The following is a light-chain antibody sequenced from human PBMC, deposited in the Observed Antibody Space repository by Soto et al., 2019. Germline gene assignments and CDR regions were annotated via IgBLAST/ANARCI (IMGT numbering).Light chain of an antibody. CDR3: SSYTSSSTPYV. CDR1: SSDVGGYNY. V-gene: IGLV2-14*01. CDR2: DVT. Sequence: QSALTQPASVSGSPEQSITISCTGTSSDVGGYNYVSWYQQHPVKAPKLMIYDVTNRPSGVSDRFSGSKSGNTASLTISGLQAEDEADYYCSSYTSSSTPYVFGTGTKVTVL. J-gene: IGLJ1*01.